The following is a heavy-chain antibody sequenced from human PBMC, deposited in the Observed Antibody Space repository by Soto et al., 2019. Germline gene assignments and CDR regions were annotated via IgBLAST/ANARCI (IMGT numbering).Heavy chain of an antibody. CDR1: GFTFSSYA. Sequence: GGSLRLSCAASGFTFSSYAMSWVRQAPGKGLEWVSAISGSGGSTYYADSVKGRFTISRDNSKNTLYLQMNSLRAEDTAVYYCAKAPRRLYCSSTSCYDLPAGYYYYMDVWGKGTTVTVSS. D-gene: IGHD2-2*01. J-gene: IGHJ6*03. CDR3: AKAPRRLYCSSTSCYDLPAGYYYYMDV. V-gene: IGHV3-23*01. CDR2: ISGSGGST.